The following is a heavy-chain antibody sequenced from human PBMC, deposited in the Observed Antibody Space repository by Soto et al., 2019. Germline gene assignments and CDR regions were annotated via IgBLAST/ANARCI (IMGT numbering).Heavy chain of an antibody. CDR3: ARRGRGYCSGGSCYPNRAGNAFDI. D-gene: IGHD2-15*01. CDR1: GGSISSSSYC. CDR2: IYYSGST. V-gene: IGHV4-39*01. J-gene: IGHJ3*02. Sequence: SETLSLTCTVSGGSISSSSYCWGWIRQPPGKGLEWIGSIYYSGSTYYNPSLKSRVTISVDTSKNQSSLKLSSVTAADTAVYYCARRGRGYCSGGSCYPNRAGNAFDIWGQGTMVTVSS.